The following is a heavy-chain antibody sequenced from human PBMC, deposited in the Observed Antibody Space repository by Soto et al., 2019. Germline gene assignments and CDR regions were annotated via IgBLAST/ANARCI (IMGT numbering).Heavy chain of an antibody. CDR2: ISSSSSYI. CDR1: GFTFSSYI. V-gene: IGHV3-21*01. Sequence: PGGSLRLSCAASGFTFSSYIMNWVRQAPGKGLEWVSSISSSSSYIYYADSVKGRFTISRDNAKNSLYLQMNSLRAEDTAVYYCARDGTTVTSDAFDIWGQGTMVTVS. J-gene: IGHJ3*02. D-gene: IGHD4-17*01. CDR3: ARDGTTVTSDAFDI.